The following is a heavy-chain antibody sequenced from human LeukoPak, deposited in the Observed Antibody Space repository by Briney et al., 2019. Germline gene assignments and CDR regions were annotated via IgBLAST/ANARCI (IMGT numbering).Heavy chain of an antibody. D-gene: IGHD6-19*01. Sequence: PSETLSLTCTVSGGPISSGGYYWSWICQHPGKGLEWIGYIYYSGSTYYNPSLKSRVTISVDTSKNQFSLKLSSVTAADTAVYYCARKVVVAGKGGFDYWGQGTLVTVSS. CDR1: GGPISSGGYY. J-gene: IGHJ4*02. CDR3: ARKVVVAGKGGFDY. V-gene: IGHV4-31*03. CDR2: IYYSGST.